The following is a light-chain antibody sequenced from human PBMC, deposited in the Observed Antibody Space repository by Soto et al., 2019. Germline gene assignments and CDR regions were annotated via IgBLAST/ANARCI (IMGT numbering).Light chain of an antibody. CDR1: SSDVGGYNH. J-gene: IGLJ2*01. CDR3: SSYTTSTTRII. CDR2: EVS. Sequence: QSALAQPASVSGSPGQSITISCTGSSSDVGGYNHVSWYQQHPGKAPKLMIYEVSNRPSGVSNRFSGSKSGNTASLTISGLQAEDEADCYCSSYTTSTTRIIFGGGTQLTVL. V-gene: IGLV2-14*01.